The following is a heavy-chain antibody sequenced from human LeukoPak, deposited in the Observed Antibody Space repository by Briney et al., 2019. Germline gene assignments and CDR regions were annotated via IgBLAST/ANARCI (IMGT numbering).Heavy chain of an antibody. J-gene: IGHJ6*03. D-gene: IGHD3-16*01. CDR1: GGSISSGSYY. Sequence: PSQTLSLTCTVSGGSISSGSYYWSWIRQPAGKGLEWIGRIYTSGSTNYNPSLKSRVTISVDTSKNQFSLKLSSVTAADTAVYYCARDGVWENTYYYYYMDVWGKGTTVTVSS. V-gene: IGHV4-61*02. CDR2: IYTSGST. CDR3: ARDGVWENTYYYYYMDV.